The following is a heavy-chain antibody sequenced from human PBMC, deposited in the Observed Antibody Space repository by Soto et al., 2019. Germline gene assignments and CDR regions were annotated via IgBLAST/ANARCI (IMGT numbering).Heavy chain of an antibody. D-gene: IGHD3-16*02. CDR1: GGTFRRYS. Sequence: QVQLVQSRAEVKKPGSSVKVSCKASGGTFRRYSISWVRQAPGQGLEWMGGIVPIFGTTNYAQKFQGRVTITAEESTSTSYMELRSLRSEDTAVYYCARPDEGIYHSNHHYYYAPDIWGQGTTVTVTS. V-gene: IGHV1-69*01. CDR2: IVPIFGTT. CDR3: ARPDEGIYHSNHHYYYAPDI. J-gene: IGHJ6*02.